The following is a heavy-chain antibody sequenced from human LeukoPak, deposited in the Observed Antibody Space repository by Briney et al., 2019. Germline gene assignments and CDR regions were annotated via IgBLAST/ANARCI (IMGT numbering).Heavy chain of an antibody. V-gene: IGHV1-2*02. D-gene: IGHD5-12*01. CDR1: GYTLTGYY. J-gene: IGHJ4*02. CDR3: ARGGYSGYDSQLDFDY. Sequence: ASVKVSCKASGYTLTGYYMHWVRQAPGQGLEWMGWSNPNSGGTNYAQKFQGRVTMTRDTSISTAYMELSRLRSDDTAVYYCARGGYSGYDSQLDFDYWGQGTLVTVSS. CDR2: SNPNSGGT.